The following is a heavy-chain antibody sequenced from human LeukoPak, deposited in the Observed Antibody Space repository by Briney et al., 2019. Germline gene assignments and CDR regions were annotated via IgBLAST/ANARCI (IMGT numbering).Heavy chain of an antibody. D-gene: IGHD3-10*01. CDR3: ARFYGLPRCAFDI. V-gene: IGHV4-59*08. J-gene: IGHJ3*02. Sequence: NPSETLSLTCTVSGGSISSYYWSWIRQPPGKGLEWIGYIYYSGSTYYNPSLKSRVTISVDTSKNQFSLKLSSVTAADTAVYYCARFYGLPRCAFDIWGQGTMVTVSS. CDR2: IYYSGST. CDR1: GGSISSYY.